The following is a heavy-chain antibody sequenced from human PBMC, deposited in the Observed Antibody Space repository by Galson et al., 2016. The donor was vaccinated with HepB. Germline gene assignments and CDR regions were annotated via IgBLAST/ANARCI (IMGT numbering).Heavy chain of an antibody. Sequence: SLRLSCAASGFTFSSFTMHWVRQAPGKGLEWVAVISYDGYNKYHADSVKGRFTISRDNSKNTLYLQMNSLRAEDTAVYYCARGGYSSSWYTPIGYWGQGTLVTVSS. V-gene: IGHV3-30-3*01. J-gene: IGHJ4*02. CDR2: ISYDGYNK. CDR1: GFTFSSFT. D-gene: IGHD6-13*01. CDR3: ARGGYSSSWYTPIGY.